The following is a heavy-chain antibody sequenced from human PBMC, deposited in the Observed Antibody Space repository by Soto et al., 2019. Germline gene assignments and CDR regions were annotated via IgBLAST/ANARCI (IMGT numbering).Heavy chain of an antibody. CDR1: GFTFSSYG. Sequence: PGGSLRLSCAASGFTFSSYGMHWVRQAPGKGLEWVAVIWYDGSNKYYADSVKGRFTISRDNSKNTLYLQMNSLRAEDTAVYYCARDREVYGMDVWGQGTTVTVSS. D-gene: IGHD1-26*01. J-gene: IGHJ6*02. CDR2: IWYDGSNK. V-gene: IGHV3-33*01. CDR3: ARDREVYGMDV.